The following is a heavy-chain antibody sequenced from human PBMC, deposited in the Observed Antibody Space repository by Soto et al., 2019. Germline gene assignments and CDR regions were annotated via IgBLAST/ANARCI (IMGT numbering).Heavy chain of an antibody. CDR3: ARGVRDGSGSYYTYYYYGMDV. CDR2: INPRGGST. J-gene: IGHJ6*02. D-gene: IGHD3-10*01. CDR1: GYTFTSYS. Sequence: GASVKVSCKASGYTFTSYSMHWVRQAPGQGLEWMGKINPRGGSTSHAQKFQGRVTMTRDTSTSTVYMELSSLRSEDTAVYYCARGVRDGSGSYYTYYYYGMDVWGQGTTVTVSS. V-gene: IGHV1-46*01.